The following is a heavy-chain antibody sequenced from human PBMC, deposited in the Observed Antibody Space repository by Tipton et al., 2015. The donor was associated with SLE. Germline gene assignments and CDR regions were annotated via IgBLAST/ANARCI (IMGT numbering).Heavy chain of an antibody. Sequence: SLRLSCAASGFSFSSYWMTWVRQAPGKGLEWVATIKQDGSEKHYLDSVRGRFTISRDNAKNSLYLQMNSLRAEDTAVYYCARIKAVLRFSAAYGMGVWGQGTTVTVSS. J-gene: IGHJ6*02. D-gene: IGHD3-3*01. CDR2: IKQDGSEK. V-gene: IGHV3-7*01. CDR3: ARIKAVLRFSAAYGMGV. CDR1: GFSFSSYW.